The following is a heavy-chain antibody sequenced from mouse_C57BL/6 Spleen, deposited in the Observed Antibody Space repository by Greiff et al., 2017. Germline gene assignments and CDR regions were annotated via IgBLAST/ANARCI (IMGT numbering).Heavy chain of an antibody. Sequence: QVQLQQPGAELVMPGASVKLSCKASGYTFTSYWMHWVKQRPGQGLEWIGEIDPSDSYTNYNQKFKGKSTLTGDKSSSTAYMQLSSLTSEDSAVYYCARTRCDYFDYWGQGTTLTVSS. D-gene: IGHD3-3*01. CDR1: GYTFTSYW. CDR2: IDPSDSYT. V-gene: IGHV1-69*01. CDR3: ARTRCDYFDY. J-gene: IGHJ2*01.